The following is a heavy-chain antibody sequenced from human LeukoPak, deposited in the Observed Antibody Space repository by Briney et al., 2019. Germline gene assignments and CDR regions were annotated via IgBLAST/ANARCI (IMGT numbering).Heavy chain of an antibody. CDR3: AKRLGYCSGGNCYSYFAY. J-gene: IGHJ4*02. D-gene: IGHD2-15*01. CDR2: ISGSGGST. CDR1: GFTFSSYG. V-gene: IGHV3-23*01. Sequence: GGSLRLSCAASGFTFSSYGMSWVRQAPGKGLEWVSAISGSGGSTYYADSVKGRFTISRDNSKNTLYLRMISLRAEDTAVYYCAKRLGYCSGGNCYSYFAYWGQGTLVTVSS.